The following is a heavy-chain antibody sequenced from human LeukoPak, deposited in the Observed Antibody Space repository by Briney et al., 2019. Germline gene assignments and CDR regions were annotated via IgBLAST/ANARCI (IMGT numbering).Heavy chain of an antibody. CDR2: ISAYNGNT. CDR3: ARGTYDFWSGYSI. CDR1: GYTFTSYG. Sequence: ASVKVSCKASGYTFTSYGISWVRQAPGQGLEWMGWISAYNGNTNYAQKLQGRVTITRNTSISTAYMELSSLRSEDTAVYYCARGTYDFWSGYSIWGQGTMVTVSS. D-gene: IGHD3-3*01. J-gene: IGHJ3*02. V-gene: IGHV1-18*01.